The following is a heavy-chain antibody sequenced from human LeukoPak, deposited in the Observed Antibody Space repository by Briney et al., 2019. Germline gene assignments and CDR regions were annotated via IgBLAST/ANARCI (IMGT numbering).Heavy chain of an antibody. D-gene: IGHD3-9*01. V-gene: IGHV4-61*01. J-gene: IGHJ4*02. CDR2: IYYSGST. Sequence: SETLSLTCTVSGGSVSSGSYYWSWIRQPPGKGLEWIGYIYYSGSTNYNPSLKSRVTISVDTSKNQFSLKLSSVTAADTAVYYCASVLTGYYHLDYWGQGTLVTVSS. CDR3: ASVLTGYYHLDY. CDR1: GGSVSSGSYY.